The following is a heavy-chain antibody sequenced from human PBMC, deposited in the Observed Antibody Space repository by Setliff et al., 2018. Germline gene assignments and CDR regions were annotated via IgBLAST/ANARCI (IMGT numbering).Heavy chain of an antibody. V-gene: IGHV1-18*01. CDR2: ISGYNGET. CDR1: GYIFTNYG. Sequence: GASVKVSCKASGYIFTNYGLTWVRQAPGQGLEWVGWISGYNGETNYAQNLQGRVTMTIDTLTSTAYMELRGLRSDDTAVYYCARGPLDFVVTPAAAKFDYWGQGTLVTVSS. J-gene: IGHJ4*02. CDR3: ARGPLDFVVTPAAAKFDY. D-gene: IGHD2-2*01.